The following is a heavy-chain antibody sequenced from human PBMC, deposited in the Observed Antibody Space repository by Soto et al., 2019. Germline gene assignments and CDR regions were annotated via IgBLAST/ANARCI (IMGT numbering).Heavy chain of an antibody. J-gene: IGHJ5*01. CDR1: GYTFTSYD. CDR3: ARERTGTTSNGFDS. V-gene: IGHV1-8*01. Sequence: QVQLVQSGAEVKKPGASVKVSCKASGYTFTSYDINWVRQATGHGLEWMGWMNPNSGNPVYAQKFQGRVTITRDTSISTAYMELSSRRPEGTAVYYCARERTGTTSNGFDSWGQGTLVTVSS. D-gene: IGHD1-7*01. CDR2: MNPNSGNP.